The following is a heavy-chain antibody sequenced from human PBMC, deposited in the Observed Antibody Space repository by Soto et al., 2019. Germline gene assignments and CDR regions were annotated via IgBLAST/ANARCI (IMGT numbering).Heavy chain of an antibody. CDR1: GGSFSGYY. V-gene: IGHV4-34*01. J-gene: IGHJ5*02. CDR2: INHSGST. Sequence: SETLSLTCAVYGGSFSGYYWSWIRQPPGKGLEWIGEINHSGSTNYNPSLKSRVTISVDTSKNQFSLKLSSVTAADTAVYYCARVKAPIVVVVGATPARWFGPWGQGTLVNVPS. CDR3: ARVKAPIVVVVGATPARWFGP. D-gene: IGHD2-15*01.